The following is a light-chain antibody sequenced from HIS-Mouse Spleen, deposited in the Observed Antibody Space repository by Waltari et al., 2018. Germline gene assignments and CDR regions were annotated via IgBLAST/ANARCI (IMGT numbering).Light chain of an antibody. CDR2: QDS. CDR1: VLPKQY. J-gene: IGLJ3*02. Sequence: SYELTQPPSVSVSPGQPARITCPGAVLPKQYAYWYQQQPGQAPVLAILQDSERPSGIPGGSSGSSSGTTVTFTISGVQAEDEADYYCQSADSSGTYWVFGGGTKLTVL. V-gene: IGLV3-25*03. CDR3: QSADSSGTYWV.